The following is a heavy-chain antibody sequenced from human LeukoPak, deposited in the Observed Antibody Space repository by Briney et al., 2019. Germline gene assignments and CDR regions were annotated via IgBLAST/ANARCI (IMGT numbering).Heavy chain of an antibody. Sequence: PGGSLRLSCAATGFTFSSYHMHWVRQAPGKGLEWVSCISSSSTSIYYADSVKGRFTISRPNAENSLFLQMNNLRAEDTAVYYCAKKQDYGDNHWYFDLWGRGTLITVSS. J-gene: IGHJ2*01. CDR2: ISSSSTSI. D-gene: IGHD4-17*01. CDR3: AKKQDYGDNHWYFDL. CDR1: GFTFSSYH. V-gene: IGHV3-48*01.